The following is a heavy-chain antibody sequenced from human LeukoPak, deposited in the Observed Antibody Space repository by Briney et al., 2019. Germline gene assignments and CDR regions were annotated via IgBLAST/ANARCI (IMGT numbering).Heavy chain of an antibody. CDR3: ARDRRLYYYASGIKTT. CDR2: ISSSSSYI. Sequence: GGSLRLSCAASGFTFSSYSMNWVRQAPGKGLEWVSSISSSSSYIYYADSVKGRFTISRDNAKNSLYLQMNSLRAEDTAVYYCARDRRLYYYASGIKTTWGQGTLVTVSS. D-gene: IGHD3-10*01. J-gene: IGHJ4*02. V-gene: IGHV3-21*01. CDR1: GFTFSSYS.